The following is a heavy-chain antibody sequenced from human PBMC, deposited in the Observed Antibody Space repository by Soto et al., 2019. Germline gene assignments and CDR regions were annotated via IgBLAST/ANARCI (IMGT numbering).Heavy chain of an antibody. Sequence: SETLSLTCTVSGCSISSYYWSWIRQPPGKGLEWIGYIYYSGSTNYNPSLKSRVTISVDTSKNQFSLKLSSVTAADTAVYYCARVRDCGDYKGGWYFDLWGRGTLVTVSS. CDR1: GCSISSYY. J-gene: IGHJ2*01. CDR3: ARVRDCGDYKGGWYFDL. V-gene: IGHV4-59*01. CDR2: IYYSGST. D-gene: IGHD4-17*01.